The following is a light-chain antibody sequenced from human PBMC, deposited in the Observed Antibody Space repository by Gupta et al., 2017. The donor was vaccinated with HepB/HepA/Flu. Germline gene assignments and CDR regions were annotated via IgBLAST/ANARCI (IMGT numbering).Light chain of an antibody. CDR2: DAS. Sequence: EIVLTQSPATLSLSPGERATLSCSASQSVSSYLAWYQQKPGQAPRLLIYDASNRATGIPARFSGSGSATDFTLTISSLEPEDFAVYYCQQRSNWPPIFTFGPGTKVDIK. J-gene: IGKJ3*01. CDR1: QSVSSY. V-gene: IGKV3-11*01. CDR3: QQRSNWPPIFT.